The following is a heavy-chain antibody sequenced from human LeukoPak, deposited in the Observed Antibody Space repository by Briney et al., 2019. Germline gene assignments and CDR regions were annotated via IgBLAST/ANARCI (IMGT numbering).Heavy chain of an antibody. J-gene: IGHJ4*02. Sequence: SETLSLTCTVSGGSISSSSYYWGWIRQPPGKGLEWIGSIYYSGSTYYNPSLKSRVAISVDTSKNQFSLKLSSVTAADTAVYYCARGSGGSWKYYFDYWGQGTLVTVSS. CDR1: GGSISSSSYY. CDR2: IYYSGST. CDR3: ARGSGGSWKYYFDY. D-gene: IGHD2-15*01. V-gene: IGHV4-39*01.